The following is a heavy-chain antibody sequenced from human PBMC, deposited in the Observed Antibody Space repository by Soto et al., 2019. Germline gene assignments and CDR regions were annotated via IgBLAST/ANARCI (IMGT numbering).Heavy chain of an antibody. CDR1: GGSISSSSYY. CDR2: IYYSGST. CDR3: AIFMGNSVAPTYFDY. D-gene: IGHD5-12*01. J-gene: IGHJ4*02. V-gene: IGHV4-39*07. Sequence: SETLSLTCTVSGGSISSSSYYWGWIRQPPGKGLEWIGNIYYSGSTNYNPSLKSRVTISVDTSKNQFSLKLSSVTTADTAVYYCAIFMGNSVAPTYFDYWGQGTLVTVSS.